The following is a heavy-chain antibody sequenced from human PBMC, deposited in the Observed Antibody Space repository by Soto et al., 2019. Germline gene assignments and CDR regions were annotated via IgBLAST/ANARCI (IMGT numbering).Heavy chain of an antibody. CDR2: ISYDGSNK. CDR1: GFTFSSYA. Sequence: QVQLVESGGGVVQPGRSLRLSCAASGFTFSSYAMHWVRQAPGKGLEWVAVISYDGSNKYYADSVKGRFTNSRDNSKNTLYLQMNSLRAEDTAVYYCARELGARYYYYGMDVWGQGTTVTVSS. D-gene: IGHD7-27*01. J-gene: IGHJ6*02. V-gene: IGHV3-30*14. CDR3: ARELGARYYYYGMDV.